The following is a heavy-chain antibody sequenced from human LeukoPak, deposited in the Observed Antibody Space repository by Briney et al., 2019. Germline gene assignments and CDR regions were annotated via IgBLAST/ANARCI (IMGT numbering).Heavy chain of an antibody. CDR3: AKEYCSNSVCHSLDY. CDR1: GFTFSSYA. Sequence: PGGSLRLSCAASGFTFSSYAMHWVRQAPGKGLEWVALISYDGGNKYYADSVKGRFTFSRDNSKNTLYLQMNSLRAEDTAVYYCAKEYCSNSVCHSLDYWGQGTLVTVSS. J-gene: IGHJ4*02. CDR2: ISYDGGNK. V-gene: IGHV3-30-3*01. D-gene: IGHD2-8*01.